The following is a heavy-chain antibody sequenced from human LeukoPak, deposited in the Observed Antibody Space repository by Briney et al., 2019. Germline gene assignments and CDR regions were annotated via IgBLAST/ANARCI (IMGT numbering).Heavy chain of an antibody. CDR2: IYYSGST. CDR1: GGPISSGGYY. Sequence: SQTLSLTCTVSGGPISSGGYYWSWIRQHPGKGLEWIGYIYYSGSTYYNPSLKSRVTISVDTSKNQFSLKLSSVTAADTAVYYCARDLVVGATGENYWGQGTLVTVSS. CDR3: ARDLVVGATGENY. J-gene: IGHJ4*02. V-gene: IGHV4-31*03. D-gene: IGHD1-26*01.